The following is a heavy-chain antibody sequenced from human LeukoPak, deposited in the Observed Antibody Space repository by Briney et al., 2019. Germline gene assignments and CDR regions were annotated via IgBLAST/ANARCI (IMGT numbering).Heavy chain of an antibody. V-gene: IGHV3-30*02. CDR1: GFTFSSYA. Sequence: GGSLRVSCAAPGFTFSSYAMHWVPKAPGKGLGWVGVIRNDGSNQYYADSVKGQFTISRDNSKNTLYLQMNSLRAEDTAVYYCAKLEGSSSLDYWGPGTLVTVSS. J-gene: IGHJ4*02. D-gene: IGHD6-6*01. CDR3: AKLEGSSSLDY. CDR2: IRNDGSNQ.